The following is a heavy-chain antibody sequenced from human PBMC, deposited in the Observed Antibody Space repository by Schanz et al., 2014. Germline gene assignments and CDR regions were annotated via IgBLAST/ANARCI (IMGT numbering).Heavy chain of an antibody. J-gene: IGHJ3*02. D-gene: IGHD4-17*01. CDR1: GFTFNSYA. Sequence: DVQLLESGGGLVQPGGSLRLSCAASGFTFNSYAMTWVRQAPGKGLEWVSGISGSGGSTYYADSVKGRFTISRDNSKNTLYLQMNSLRAEDTAVYYCARDRGHGDLPGDIWGQGTMVAVSS. CDR2: ISGSGGST. V-gene: IGHV3-23*01. CDR3: ARDRGHGDLPGDI.